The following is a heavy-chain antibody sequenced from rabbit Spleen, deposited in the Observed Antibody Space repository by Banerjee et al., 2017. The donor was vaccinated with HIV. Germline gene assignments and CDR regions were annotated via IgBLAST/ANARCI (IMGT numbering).Heavy chain of an antibody. CDR2: IRTGDGKT. D-gene: IGHD1-1*01. CDR1: GVSFSGNSY. Sequence: QSLEESGGDLVKPGASLTLTCIASGVSFSGNSYMCWVRQAPGKGPEWIACIRTGDGKTYYASWAKGRFTISKASWTTVTLQMTSLTAADTARYFCARDLTSAIGWNFNLWGPGTLVTVS. CDR3: ARDLTSAIGWNFNL. J-gene: IGHJ4*01. V-gene: IGHV1S40*01.